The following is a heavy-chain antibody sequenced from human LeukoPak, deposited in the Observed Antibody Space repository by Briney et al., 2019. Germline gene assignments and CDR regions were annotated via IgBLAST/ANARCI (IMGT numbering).Heavy chain of an antibody. CDR2: IYTSGST. Sequence: SETLSLTCTVSGGSISSYYWSWIRQPAGKGLEWIGRIYTSGSTNYNPSLKGRVTISIDKSKNQFSLKLNSVTAADTAVYYCARDPELARGWFDPWGQGTLVTVSS. D-gene: IGHD3-10*01. V-gene: IGHV4-4*07. CDR1: GGSISSYY. CDR3: ARDPELARGWFDP. J-gene: IGHJ5*02.